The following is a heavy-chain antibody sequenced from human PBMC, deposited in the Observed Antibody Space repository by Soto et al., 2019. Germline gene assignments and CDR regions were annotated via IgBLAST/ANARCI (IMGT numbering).Heavy chain of an antibody. CDR1: GGSFSGYY. CDR2: INHSGST. D-gene: IGHD3-22*01. J-gene: IGHJ5*02. V-gene: IGHV4-34*01. Sequence: SETLSLTCAVYGGSFSGYYWSWIRQPPGKGLEWIGGINHSGSTNYNPSLKSRVTISVDTSKNQFSLKLSSVTAADTAVYYCARGEGNYYDSSGYYYWFDPWGQGTLVTVSS. CDR3: ARGEGNYYDSSGYYYWFDP.